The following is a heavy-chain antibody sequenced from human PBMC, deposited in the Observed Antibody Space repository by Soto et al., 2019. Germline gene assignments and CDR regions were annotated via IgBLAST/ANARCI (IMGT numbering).Heavy chain of an antibody. CDR2: IYYSGST. Sequence: QVQLQESGPGLVKPSETLSLTCTVSGGSISSYYWSWIRQPPGKGLEWIGYIYYSGSTNYNPSLKSRVPISVDTSKNHFSLKLSSVTAADTAVYYCARVRIAAAGTFNYYYGMDVWGQGTTVTVSS. J-gene: IGHJ6*02. D-gene: IGHD6-13*01. V-gene: IGHV4-59*01. CDR3: ARVRIAAAGTFNYYYGMDV. CDR1: GGSISSYY.